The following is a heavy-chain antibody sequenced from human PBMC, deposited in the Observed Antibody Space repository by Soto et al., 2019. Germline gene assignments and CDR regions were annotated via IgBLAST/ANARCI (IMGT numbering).Heavy chain of an antibody. CDR3: TTDSRTTLPEIRFDY. CDR1: GFTFSNAW. V-gene: IGHV3-15*01. CDR2: IKSKTDGGTT. Sequence: PGGSLRLCCAASGFTFSNAWMIWVRQAPGKGLEWVGRIKSKTDGGTTDYAAPVKGRFVVSRDDSKDIVYLQMNSLKIEDTGVYYCTTDSRTTLPEIRFDYWGHGTQVTVSS. D-gene: IGHD1-26*01. J-gene: IGHJ4*01.